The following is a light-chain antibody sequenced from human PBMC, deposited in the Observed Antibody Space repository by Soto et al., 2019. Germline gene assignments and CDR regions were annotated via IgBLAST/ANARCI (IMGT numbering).Light chain of an antibody. Sequence: EIMMTQSPGTLSVSPGERATLSCRASQSVSSNLAWYQQKPGQAPMLLISDASTRATGIPARFSGSGSGTEFTLTVSSLQSEDFAVYYCQQRSNWPRTFGQGTKV. CDR1: QSVSSN. J-gene: IGKJ1*01. CDR2: DAS. CDR3: QQRSNWPRT. V-gene: IGKV3-15*01.